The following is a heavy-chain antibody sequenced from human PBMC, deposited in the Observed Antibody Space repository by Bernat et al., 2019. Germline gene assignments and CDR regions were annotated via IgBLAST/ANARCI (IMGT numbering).Heavy chain of an antibody. CDR2: IYSGGST. CDR3: ARDLHVGLRGLSFDY. CDR1: GFTVSSNY. D-gene: IGHD4-17*01. V-gene: IGHV3-53*01. Sequence: EVQLVESGGGVIQPGGSLRLSCAASGFTVSSNYMSWVRQAPGKGLEWVSVIYSGGSTYYADSVKGRFTIYRDNSKNTLYLQMTSQRAEDTAVYYCARDLHVGLRGLSFDYWGQGTLVTVSS. J-gene: IGHJ4*02.